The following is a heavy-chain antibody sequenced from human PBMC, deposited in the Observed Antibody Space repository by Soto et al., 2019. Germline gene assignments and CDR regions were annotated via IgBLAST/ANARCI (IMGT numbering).Heavy chain of an antibody. Sequence: SQTLSLTCTVSGGSNSGLYWSWIRQPPGTVLEWIGYIYNSGNTNYNPSLKSRVTISVDTSKNQFSLKLSSVTAADTAVYFCARSTIRHAFDIWGQGTVVTV. CDR1: GGSNSGLY. CDR2: IYNSGNT. V-gene: IGHV4-59*01. CDR3: ARSTIRHAFDI. J-gene: IGHJ3*02.